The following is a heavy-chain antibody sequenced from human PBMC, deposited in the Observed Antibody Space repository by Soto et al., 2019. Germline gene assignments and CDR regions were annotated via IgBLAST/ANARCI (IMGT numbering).Heavy chain of an antibody. CDR3: ARVSTGFAPIDY. Sequence: GGSLRLSCAASGFTFSSYSMNWVRQAPGKGLEWVSSISSSSSYIYYADSVKGRFTISRDNAKNSLYLQMNSLRAEDTAVYYCARVSTGFAPIDYWGQGTLVTVSS. V-gene: IGHV3-21*01. J-gene: IGHJ4*02. CDR2: ISSSSSYI. D-gene: IGHD3-10*01. CDR1: GFTFSSYS.